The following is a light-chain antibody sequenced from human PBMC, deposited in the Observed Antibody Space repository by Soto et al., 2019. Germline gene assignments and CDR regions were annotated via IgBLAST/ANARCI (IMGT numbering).Light chain of an antibody. Sequence: EIVLTQSPATLSLSPGETATLSCRASQSVSSSLAWYQQKPGQTPRLLIYDASNRATGIPARFSGSGSGTDFTLTVSSLEPEDFAVYYRQQRSSWPLTFGGGTKVEIK. CDR1: QSVSSS. CDR3: QQRSSWPLT. V-gene: IGKV3-11*01. CDR2: DAS. J-gene: IGKJ4*01.